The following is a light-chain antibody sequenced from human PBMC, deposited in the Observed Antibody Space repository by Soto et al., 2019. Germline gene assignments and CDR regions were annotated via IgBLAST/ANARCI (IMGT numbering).Light chain of an antibody. J-gene: IGLJ1*01. V-gene: IGLV9-49*01. CDR1: SAYSNSK. Sequence: VLTQPPSASASLGASVTLTCTLSSAYSNSKVDCYQQRPGQGPRFVMRVGTDGIVGSKGDGIPDRFSVLGSGLNRSLTIKNIQEEDESDYHCGTDHGSGSNFANLFGAGTKVTVL. CDR3: GTDHGSGSNFANL. CDR2: VGTDGIVG.